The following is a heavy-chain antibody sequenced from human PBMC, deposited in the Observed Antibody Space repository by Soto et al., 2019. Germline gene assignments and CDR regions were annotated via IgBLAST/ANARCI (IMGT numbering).Heavy chain of an antibody. Sequence: LTCSVSGGSVRSGNHFWNWIRQPPGRGLEWLGYMYYTGVTNYNPSLKSRVSMSVDTSKDQFSLNLTSLTAADTAVYYCARGGEPLGYYGLDVWGQGTTVTVSS. V-gene: IGHV4-61*01. CDR3: ARGGEPLGYYGLDV. CDR2: MYYTGVT. CDR1: GGSVRSGNHF. J-gene: IGHJ6*02.